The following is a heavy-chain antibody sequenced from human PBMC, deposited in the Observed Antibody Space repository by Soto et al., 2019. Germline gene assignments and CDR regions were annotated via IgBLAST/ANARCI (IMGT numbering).Heavy chain of an antibody. D-gene: IGHD4-17*01. CDR3: ARDPTMTTVTYFDY. CDR2: INSDGSST. V-gene: IGHV3-74*01. J-gene: IGHJ4*02. CDR1: GFTFSSYW. Sequence: GGPLRLSCAASGFTFSSYWMHWVRQAPGKGLVWVSRINSDGSSTSYADSVKGRFTISRDKAKNTLYLQMNSLRAEDTAVYYCARDPTMTTVTYFDYWGQGTLVTVSS.